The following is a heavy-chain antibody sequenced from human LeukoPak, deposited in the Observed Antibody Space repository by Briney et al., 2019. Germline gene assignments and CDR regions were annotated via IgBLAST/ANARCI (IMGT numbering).Heavy chain of an antibody. J-gene: IGHJ6*03. CDR3: ARATYCSGGSCYHGAGYYYMDV. CDR2: IYYSGTT. CDR1: GGSLNNYY. D-gene: IGHD2-15*01. Sequence: SETLSLTCTVSGGSLNNYYWTWIRQPPGKGLEWIGYIYYSGTTNYNPSLKSRLTISVGTSKNQFSLKLSSVTAADTAVYYCARATYCSGGSCYHGAGYYYMDVWGKGTTVTVSS. V-gene: IGHV4-59*01.